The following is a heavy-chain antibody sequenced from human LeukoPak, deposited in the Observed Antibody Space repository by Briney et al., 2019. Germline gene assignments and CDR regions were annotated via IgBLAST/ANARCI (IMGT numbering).Heavy chain of an antibody. J-gene: IGHJ6*03. V-gene: IGHV1-46*03. CDR2: INPSGGST. CDR1: GYTFTSYY. D-gene: IGHD2-2*01. CDR3: ARDLGYCSSTSCYYYMDV. Sequence: ASVTLSCKASGYTFTSYYMHWVRQAPGQGLEWMGIINPSGGSTSYAQKFQGRVTMTRDTSTSTVYMELSSLRSEDTAVYYCARDLGYCSSTSCYYYMDVWGKGTTVTVSS.